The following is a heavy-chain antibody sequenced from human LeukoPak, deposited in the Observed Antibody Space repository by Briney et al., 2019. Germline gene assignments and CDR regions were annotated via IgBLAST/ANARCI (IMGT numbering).Heavy chain of an antibody. CDR2: IYYSGST. V-gene: IGHV4-59*01. D-gene: IGHD6-13*01. CDR1: GGSISSYY. CDR3: ARFKITIAAAGCFDP. J-gene: IGHJ5*02. Sequence: SETLSLTCTVSGGSISSYYWSWIRQPPGKGLEWIGYIYYSGSTNYNPSLKSRVTISVDTSKNQFSLKLSSVTAADTAVYYCARFKITIAAAGCFDPWGQGTLVTVSS.